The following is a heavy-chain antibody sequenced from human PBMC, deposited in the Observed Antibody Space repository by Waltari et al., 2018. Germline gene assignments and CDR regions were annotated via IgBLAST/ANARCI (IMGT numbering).Heavy chain of an antibody. Sequence: QVQLQESGPGLVRPSATSSLPCAVPGVSIGGFSWSWIRQPPGQGLEWVGYISNSGTTSYNPALKSRATISPDTSKNRISLNLTSMTAADTAVYYCARLSYGHGKDAFDLWGQGTMVTVSS. J-gene: IGHJ3*01. CDR1: GVSIGGFS. CDR2: ISNSGTT. V-gene: IGHV4-59*01. D-gene: IGHD1-26*01. CDR3: ARLSYGHGKDAFDL.